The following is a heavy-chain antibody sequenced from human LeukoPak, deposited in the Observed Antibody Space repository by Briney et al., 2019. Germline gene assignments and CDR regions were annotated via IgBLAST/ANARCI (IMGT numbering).Heavy chain of an antibody. V-gene: IGHV3-30*04. J-gene: IGHJ6*02. CDR1: GFTFSSYA. CDR2: ISYDGSNK. Sequence: GRSLRLSCAAPGFTFSSYAMHWVRQAPGKGLEWVAVISYDGSNKYYADSVKGRFTISRDNSKNTLYLQMNSLRAEDTAVYYCARIQVVLGVGYYYYYGMDVWGQGTTVTVSS. D-gene: IGHD2-2*01. CDR3: ARIQVVLGVGYYYYYGMDV.